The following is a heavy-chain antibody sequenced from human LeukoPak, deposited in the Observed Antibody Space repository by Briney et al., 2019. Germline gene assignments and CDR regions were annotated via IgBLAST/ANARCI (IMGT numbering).Heavy chain of an antibody. V-gene: IGHV1-46*01. D-gene: IGHD2-15*01. Sequence: GASVKVSCKASGYAFTSYYMHWVRQAPGQGLEWMGIINPSGGSTSYAQKFQGRVTMTRDTSTSTVYKELSSLRSEDTAVYYCARSDSSLAFDYWGQGTLVTVSS. CDR3: ARSDSSLAFDY. CDR1: GYAFTSYY. CDR2: INPSGGST. J-gene: IGHJ4*02.